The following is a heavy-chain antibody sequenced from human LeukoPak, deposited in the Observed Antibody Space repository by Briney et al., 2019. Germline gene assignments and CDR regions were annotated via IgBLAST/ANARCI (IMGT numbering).Heavy chain of an antibody. D-gene: IGHD3-22*01. Sequence: PGGSLRLSCAASELHAMTWVRQGPGKGLEWVSAISRSGGSTYYADSVKGRFTISRDNAKNSLYLQMNSLRAEDTAVYYCARARYYDSSGYPSFDYWGQGTLVTVSS. CDR3: ARARYYDSSGYPSFDY. J-gene: IGHJ4*02. V-gene: IGHV3-21*01. CDR1: ELHA. CDR2: ISRSGGST.